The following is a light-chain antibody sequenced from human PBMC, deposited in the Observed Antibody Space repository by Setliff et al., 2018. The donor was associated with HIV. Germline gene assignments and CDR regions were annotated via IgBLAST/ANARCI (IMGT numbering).Light chain of an antibody. CDR3: CSHAGSYTLV. V-gene: IGLV2-11*01. Sequence: QSALTQPRSVSGSPGQSVAISCTGTNSDVGAYNYVSWYQQPPGEVPKLIIYEVNKRPSGVPDRFSGSKSGNAASLTISGLQADDEADYYCCSHAGSYTLVFGGGTKVTVL. J-gene: IGLJ2*01. CDR2: EVN. CDR1: NSDVGAYNY.